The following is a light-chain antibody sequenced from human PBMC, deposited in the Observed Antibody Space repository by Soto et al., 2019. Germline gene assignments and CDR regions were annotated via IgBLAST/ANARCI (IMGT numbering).Light chain of an antibody. CDR2: GAS. Sequence: EIVMTQAPATLSVSPGERATLSCRASQSVSSNLAWYQQKPGQAPRLLIYGASTRATDIPARFSGSWSGTQFTITISSLPSEDFAVYDCQHYNNWPPYTFGQGTKLEIK. J-gene: IGKJ2*01. CDR3: QHYNNWPPYT. V-gene: IGKV3-15*01. CDR1: QSVSSN.